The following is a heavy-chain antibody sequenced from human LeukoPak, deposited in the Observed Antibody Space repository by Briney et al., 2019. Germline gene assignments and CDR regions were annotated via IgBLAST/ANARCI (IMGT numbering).Heavy chain of an antibody. V-gene: IGHV3-23*01. CDR2: ISGSGGST. CDR1: GFTFSSYA. J-gene: IGHJ4*02. Sequence: GGSLRLSCAASGFTFSSYAMSWVRQAPGKGLEWVSAISGSGGSTYYADSVKGRFTISRDNSKNTLYLQMNSLRAEDTAVYYCAKEITIFGVVPNSVDYWGQGTLVTVSS. D-gene: IGHD3-3*01. CDR3: AKEITIFGVVPNSVDY.